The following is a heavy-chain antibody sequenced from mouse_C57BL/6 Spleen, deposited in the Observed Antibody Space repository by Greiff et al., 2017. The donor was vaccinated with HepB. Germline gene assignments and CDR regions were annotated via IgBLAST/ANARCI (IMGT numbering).Heavy chain of an antibody. CDR3: ARAYDFPGYLDV. Sequence: EVQLVESGGGLVKPGGSLKLSCAASGFTFSSYAMSWVRQTPEKRLEWVATISDGGSYTYYPDNVKGRFTISRDNAKNNLYLQMSHLKSEDTAMYYCARAYDFPGYLDVWGTGTTVTVSS. CDR2: ISDGGSYT. D-gene: IGHD2-4*01. V-gene: IGHV5-4*01. J-gene: IGHJ1*03. CDR1: GFTFSSYA.